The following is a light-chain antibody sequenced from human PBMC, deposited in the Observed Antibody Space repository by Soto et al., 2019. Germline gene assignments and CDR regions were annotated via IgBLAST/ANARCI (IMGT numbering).Light chain of an antibody. CDR1: QSISSW. V-gene: IGKV1-5*03. Sequence: DIQMTQSPSTLSASVGDRVTITCRASQSISSWLAWYQQKPGKAPKVLIYKASSLESGVPSRFSVSGSGTEFTLTISSLQPDDFATYYCQQYSNYWTFGQGTKVEIK. CDR3: QQYSNYWT. CDR2: KAS. J-gene: IGKJ1*01.